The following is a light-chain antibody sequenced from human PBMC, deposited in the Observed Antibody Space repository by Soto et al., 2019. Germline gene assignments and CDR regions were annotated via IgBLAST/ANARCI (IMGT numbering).Light chain of an antibody. V-gene: IGLV2-14*03. CDR2: DVN. CDR3: SSYTASAPFYI. CDR1: RTDVGGYDY. J-gene: IGLJ1*01. Sequence: QSVLTQPASGSGSPGQSITIACTGARTDVGGYDYVTWYQQHPGQAPKLMIYDVNNRPSGVSHRFSGSKSGDTASVTISGLQAEDDADYYCSSYTASAPFYIFATGTKVTVL.